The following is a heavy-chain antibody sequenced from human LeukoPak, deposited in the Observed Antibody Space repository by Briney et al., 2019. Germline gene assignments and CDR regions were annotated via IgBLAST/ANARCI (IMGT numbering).Heavy chain of an antibody. CDR1: GDSISSYY. CDR3: ARHVGRGYSALLY. J-gene: IGHJ4*02. CDR2: FYYSGST. Sequence: SDTLSLTCTVSGDSISSYYWSWIRQPPGKGLEWIGYFYYSGSTNYNPSLKSRVTISVDTSKNQSSLKLSSVTAADTAVYYCARHVGRGYSALLYWGQGTLVT. D-gene: IGHD3-22*01. V-gene: IGHV4-59*08.